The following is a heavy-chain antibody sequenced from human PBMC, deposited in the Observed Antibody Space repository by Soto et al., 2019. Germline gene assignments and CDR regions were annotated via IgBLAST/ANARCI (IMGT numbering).Heavy chain of an antibody. V-gene: IGHV4-34*01. J-gene: IGHJ4*02. CDR3: ARGRSLGEFYFFDF. CDR2: INHSGST. CDR1: GGSFSGYY. D-gene: IGHD3-10*01. Sequence: SETLSLTCAVYGGSFSGYYWSWIRQPPGKGLEWIGEINHSGSTNYNPSLKSRVTISVDTSKNQFSLKLSSVTAADTAVYYCARGRSLGEFYFFDFWGQGTLVTVSA.